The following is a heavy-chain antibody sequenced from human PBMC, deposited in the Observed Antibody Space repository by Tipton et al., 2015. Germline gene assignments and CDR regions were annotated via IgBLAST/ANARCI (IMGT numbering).Heavy chain of an antibody. V-gene: IGHV4-61*05. D-gene: IGHD3-16*01. Sequence: TLSLTCTVSGGSISSNSFHWDWIRQPPGKKLEWIGYIQYSGTTNYNPSLKSRVTISVDTSKNQFFLNLSSVTAADTAVYYCARIRGRYGMDYWGQGTLVTVSS. CDR2: IQYSGTT. CDR1: GGSISSNSFH. CDR3: ARIRGRYGMDY. J-gene: IGHJ4*02.